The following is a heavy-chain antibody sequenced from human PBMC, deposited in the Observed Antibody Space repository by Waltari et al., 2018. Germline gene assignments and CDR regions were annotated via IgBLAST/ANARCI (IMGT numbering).Heavy chain of an antibody. V-gene: IGHV3-74*01. CDR2: ITSDGSNT. CDR1: GFPFSRAW. J-gene: IGHJ6*02. Sequence: EVQLVESGGGLVQPGGSLRLYCAALGFPFSRAWLYWVRQGPGPGLAWVSHITSDGSNTGYADSVKGRFTISRDNAKNTLYMEMNSLRDEDTAVYYCVRDRGMDAWGQRTTVTVSS. CDR3: VRDRGMDA.